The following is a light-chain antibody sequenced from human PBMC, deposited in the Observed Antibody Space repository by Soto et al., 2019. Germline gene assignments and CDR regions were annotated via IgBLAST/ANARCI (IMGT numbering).Light chain of an antibody. CDR3: SSYKGDSSTV. J-gene: IGLJ7*01. CDR1: SSDVGDYNY. Sequence: QSAQTQPASVSGSPGQSVTISCTGTSSDVGDYNYVSWYQQHPGKAPKLIIYEVTNRPSGVSHRFSGSKSGNTASLTISGLQAEDEADYYCSSYKGDSSTVFGGGTQLTVL. V-gene: IGLV2-14*01. CDR2: EVT.